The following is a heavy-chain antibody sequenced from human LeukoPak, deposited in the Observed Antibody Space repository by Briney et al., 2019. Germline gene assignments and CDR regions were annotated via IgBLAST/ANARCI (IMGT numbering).Heavy chain of an antibody. Sequence: SETLSLTCTVSGGSLSSSSYYWGWIRQPPGKGLEWIGIIYYSGSTYYNPSLKSRVTMSVDTSKNQFSLKLSSVTAADTAVYYCARDYYYGSGSSYDYWGQGTLVTVSS. D-gene: IGHD3-10*01. J-gene: IGHJ4*02. CDR3: ARDYYYGSGSSYDY. V-gene: IGHV4-39*07. CDR1: GGSLSSSSYY. CDR2: IYYSGST.